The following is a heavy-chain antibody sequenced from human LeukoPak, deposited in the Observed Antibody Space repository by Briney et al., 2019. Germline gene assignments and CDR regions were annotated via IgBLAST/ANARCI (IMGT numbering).Heavy chain of an antibody. CDR3: AKESPRPNYYYMDV. Sequence: GGSLRLSCAASGFTFSSYGMHWVRQVPGKGLEWVAFIRYDGSKKYYADSVKGQFTISRDNSKNTLYLQMNSLKTKDMAMYYCAKESPRPNYYYMDVWGKGTTVTISS. J-gene: IGHJ6*03. CDR1: GFTFSSYG. CDR2: IRYDGSKK. V-gene: IGHV3-30*02.